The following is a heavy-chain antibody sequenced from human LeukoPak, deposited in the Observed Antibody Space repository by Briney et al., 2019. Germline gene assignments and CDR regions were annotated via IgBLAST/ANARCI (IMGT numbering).Heavy chain of an antibody. CDR1: GGSISSSSYY. D-gene: IGHD6-19*01. V-gene: IGHV4-39*07. J-gene: IGHJ4*02. CDR2: IYYSGST. Sequence: SETLSLTCTVSGGSISSSSYYWGWIRQPPGKGLEWIGSIYYSGSTYYNPSLKSRVTISVDTSKNQFSLKLSSVTAADTAVYYCAKDRKGYSSGWYWVYWGQGTLVTVSS. CDR3: AKDRKGYSSGWYWVY.